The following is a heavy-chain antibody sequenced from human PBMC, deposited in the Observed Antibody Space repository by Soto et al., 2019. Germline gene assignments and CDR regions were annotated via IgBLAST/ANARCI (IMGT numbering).Heavy chain of an antibody. Sequence: QVQLVQSGAEVKKPGASVKVSCKASGYTFNSYYMHWLRQAHGQGLEWMGIINPSGGSTSYAQKFQGRVTMTRDTSTSTVYMELSGLRSDDTAVYYCARVCSSTSCYRYGMDVWGQGTTVTVSS. J-gene: IGHJ6*02. V-gene: IGHV1-46*02. CDR1: GYTFNSYY. CDR2: INPSGGST. D-gene: IGHD2-2*01. CDR3: ARVCSSTSCYRYGMDV.